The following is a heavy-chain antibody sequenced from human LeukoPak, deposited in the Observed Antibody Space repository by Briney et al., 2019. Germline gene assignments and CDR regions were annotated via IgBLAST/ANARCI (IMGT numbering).Heavy chain of an antibody. CDR2: IIPIFGTA. Sequence: ASVKVSCKASGGTFSSCAISWVRQAPGQGLEWMGGIIPIFGTANYAQKFQGRVTITADESTSTAYMELSSLRSEDTAVYYCARDGSSGWSFLYYFDYWGQGTLVTVSS. D-gene: IGHD6-19*01. J-gene: IGHJ4*02. CDR1: GGTFSSCA. V-gene: IGHV1-69*13. CDR3: ARDGSSGWSFLYYFDY.